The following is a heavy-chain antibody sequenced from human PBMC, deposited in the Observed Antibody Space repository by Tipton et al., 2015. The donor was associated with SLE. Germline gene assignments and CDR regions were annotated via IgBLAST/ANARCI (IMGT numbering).Heavy chain of an antibody. CDR2: IYYSGST. CDR1: GGSISSYY. CDR3: ARGIGSFDI. Sequence: TLSLTCTVSGGSISSYYWSWIRQPPGKGLEWIGYIYYSGSTNYNPSLKSRVTISVDTSKNQFSLKLSPVTAADTAVYYCARGIGSFDIWGQGTMVTVSS. D-gene: IGHD2-15*01. V-gene: IGHV4-59*01. J-gene: IGHJ3*02.